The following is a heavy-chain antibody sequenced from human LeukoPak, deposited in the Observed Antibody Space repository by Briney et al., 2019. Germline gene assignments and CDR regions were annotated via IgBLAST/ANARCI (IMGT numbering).Heavy chain of an antibody. V-gene: IGHV4-39*07. CDR1: SGSISSSTYY. CDR3: ARLSGRAWRSRFNWFDP. CDR2: INHSGST. D-gene: IGHD1-26*01. J-gene: IGHJ5*02. Sequence: SETLSLTCTVSSGSISSSTYYWSWIRQPPGKGLEWIGEINHSGSTNYNPSLKSRVTISVDTSKNQFSLRLSSVTAADTAVYYCARLSGRAWRSRFNWFDPWGQGTLVTVSS.